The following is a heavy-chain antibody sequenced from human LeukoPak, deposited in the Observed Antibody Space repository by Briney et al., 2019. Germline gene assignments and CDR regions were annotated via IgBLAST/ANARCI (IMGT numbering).Heavy chain of an antibody. CDR3: ARAQLEYCSTTSCYVFDS. J-gene: IGHJ4*02. V-gene: IGHV3-30*19. CDR2: ISFDGSDK. D-gene: IGHD2-2*01. CDR1: GFTFSSYG. Sequence: GGSLRLSCAASGFTFSSYGMHWVRQAPGKGLEWVAVISFDGSDKYYADSVKGRFTISTDISKNTLYLEMNSLRADDTAMYYCARAQLEYCSTTSCYVFDSWGQGTLVTISS.